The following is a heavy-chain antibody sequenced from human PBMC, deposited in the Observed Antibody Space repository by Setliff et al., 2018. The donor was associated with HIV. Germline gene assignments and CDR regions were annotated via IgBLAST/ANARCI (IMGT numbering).Heavy chain of an antibody. CDR3: ARDRGYGAGSYYADNWFDP. Sequence: VASVKVSCKASGYPFPYYAVHWVRQAPGQRLEWMGRINAGNGHTEYSQNFQDRITFTRDTSASTVYMEFTSLRSEDTAVYYCARDRGYGAGSYYADNWFDPWGQGTLVTVSS. CDR1: GYPFPYYA. J-gene: IGHJ5*02. D-gene: IGHD3-10*01. CDR2: INAGNGHT. V-gene: IGHV1-3*01.